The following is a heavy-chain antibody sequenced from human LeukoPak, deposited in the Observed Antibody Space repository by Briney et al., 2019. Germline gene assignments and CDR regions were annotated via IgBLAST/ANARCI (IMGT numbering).Heavy chain of an antibody. J-gene: IGHJ4*02. Sequence: PGRSLRLSCAASGFTFSSYGMHWVRQAPGKGLGWGSVISYDGRNKYYGDSARSGFTISRDNSKNTLYLQMDSQRDEDRAVYYCARDRGYTYGHPLDYWGEGTLVTVSS. CDR2: ISYDGRNK. CDR1: GFTFSSYG. CDR3: ARDRGYTYGHPLDY. D-gene: IGHD5-18*01. V-gene: IGHV3-30*03.